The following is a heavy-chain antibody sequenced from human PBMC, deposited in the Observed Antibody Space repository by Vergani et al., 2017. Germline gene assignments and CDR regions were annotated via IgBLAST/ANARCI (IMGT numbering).Heavy chain of an antibody. CDR3: ARWRLGDLSLRTFDY. Sequence: QVQLQESGPGLVRPSQTLSLTCTVSGGSISSGSYYWSWFRQPAGKGLEWIGRFYTGGGTSYNPSLKSRVTISVDTSKNQFSLKLSSVTAADTAVYYCARWRLGDLSLRTFDYWGQGTLVTVSS. V-gene: IGHV4-61*02. CDR1: GGSISSGSYY. J-gene: IGHJ4*02. CDR2: FYTGGGT. D-gene: IGHD3-16*02.